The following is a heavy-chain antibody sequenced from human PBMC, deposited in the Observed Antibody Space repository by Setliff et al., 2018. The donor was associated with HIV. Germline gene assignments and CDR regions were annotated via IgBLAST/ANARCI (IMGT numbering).Heavy chain of an antibody. CDR3: ARGLPPPLIMVRGVIRFGYMDI. CDR1: GGSISSGGYY. J-gene: IGHJ6*03. D-gene: IGHD3-10*01. V-gene: IGHV4-31*03. Sequence: SETLSLTCTVSGGSISSGGYYWSWIRQHPGKGLEWIGYIYYRGSTHYNPSLKSRVTISVDTSKNQFSLKLSSVTAADTAVYYCARGLPPPLIMVRGVIRFGYMDIWGKGTTVTVSS. CDR2: IYYRGST.